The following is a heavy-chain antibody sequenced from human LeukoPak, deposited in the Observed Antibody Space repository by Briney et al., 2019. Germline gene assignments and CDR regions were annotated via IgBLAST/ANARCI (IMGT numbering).Heavy chain of an antibody. CDR3: ARAAGVDIAVAGDFDY. CDR2: ISAYNGNT. V-gene: IGHV1-18*01. CDR1: GYTFTSYG. J-gene: IGHJ4*02. Sequence: ASVKGSCKASGYTFTSYGISWVRQAPGQGLEWMGWISAYNGNTNYAQKLQGRVTMTTDTSTSTAYMELRSLRSDDTAVYYCARAAGVDIAVAGDFDYWGQGTLVTVSS. D-gene: IGHD6-19*01.